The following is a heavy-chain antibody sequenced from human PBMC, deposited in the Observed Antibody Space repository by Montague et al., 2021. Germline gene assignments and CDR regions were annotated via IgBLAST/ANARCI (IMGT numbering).Heavy chain of an antibody. CDR2: VYKRGDT. Sequence: SETLSLTCSVSGDSISSYEYYWTWIRQPAGRGPEWIGRVYKRGDTNTNPSLRSRLTLSVDTSKNHFSLTLTSVTAADTAVYFCVRDSPVVEPWVGEHKGAFDIWGQGTMVTVSS. CDR3: VRDSPVVEPWVGEHKGAFDI. V-gene: IGHV4-4*07. J-gene: IGHJ3*02. CDR1: GDSISSYEYY. D-gene: IGHD3-10*01.